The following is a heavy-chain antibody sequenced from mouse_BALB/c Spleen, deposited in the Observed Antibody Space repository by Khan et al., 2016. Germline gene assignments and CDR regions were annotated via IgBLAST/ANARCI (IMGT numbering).Heavy chain of an antibody. CDR3: ARAVLSYGSSYWYFDV. CDR2: IYPGSGST. Sequence: QVQLKESGAELVKPGTSVKLSCKASGYNFTSYWINWVKLRPGQGLEWIGDIYPGSGSTNYNEKFKSKATLTVDTSSSTAYMQLSSLASEDSALYYCARAVLSYGSSYWYFDVWGAGTTVTVSS. CDR1: GYNFTSYW. J-gene: IGHJ1*01. D-gene: IGHD1-1*01. V-gene: IGHV1-55*01.